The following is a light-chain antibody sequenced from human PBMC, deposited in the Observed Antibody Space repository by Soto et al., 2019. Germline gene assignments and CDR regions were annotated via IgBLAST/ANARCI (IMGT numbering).Light chain of an antibody. CDR1: QSISDT. J-gene: IGKJ1*01. CDR2: GAS. V-gene: IGKV3-15*01. CDR3: QQYNNWPWT. Sequence: EIVMTQSPATLSLSPWGRATLSFISSQSISDTLAWYQQKPGQAPRLLIHGASTRAPGFPARFSGSGSGTDFTLTISSLQSEDFAVYYCQQYNNWPWTFGQGTKVDIK.